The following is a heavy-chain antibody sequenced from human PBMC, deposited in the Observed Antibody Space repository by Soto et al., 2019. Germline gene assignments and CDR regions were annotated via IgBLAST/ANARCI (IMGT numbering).Heavy chain of an antibody. CDR2: IYYSGST. CDR3: ARGYDNPNWFDP. J-gene: IGHJ5*02. D-gene: IGHD3-9*01. Sequence: QVQLQESGPGLVKPSQTLSLTCTVSGGPISSGVYYWTWIRQHPGRGLEWIGYIYYSGSTYYNPSLKSRATISIAASKTQFSPKLSSVTAADTAVDYCARGYDNPNWFDPWGQGTLVTVSS. V-gene: IGHV4-31*03. CDR1: GGPISSGVYY.